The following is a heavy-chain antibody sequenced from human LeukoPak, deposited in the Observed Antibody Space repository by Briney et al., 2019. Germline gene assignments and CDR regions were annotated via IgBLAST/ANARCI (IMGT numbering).Heavy chain of an antibody. CDR2: INHSGST. Sequence: PSETLSLTCAVYGESFSDYFWTWIRQPPGKGLEWIGEINHSGSTNYNPSLKSRVTISVDTSKNQFSLKLSSVTAADTAVYYCARDGYNQRPDYWGQGTLVTVSS. CDR3: ARDGYNQRPDY. J-gene: IGHJ4*02. CDR1: GESFSDYF. V-gene: IGHV4-34*01. D-gene: IGHD5-24*01.